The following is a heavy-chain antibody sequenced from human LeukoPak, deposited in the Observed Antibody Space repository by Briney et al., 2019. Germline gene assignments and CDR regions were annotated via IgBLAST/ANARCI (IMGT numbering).Heavy chain of an antibody. D-gene: IGHD3-10*01. CDR1: GGSFSGYY. J-gene: IGHJ5*02. Sequence: SETLSLTCAVYGGSFSGYYWSWIRQPPGKGLEWIGEINHSGSTNYNPSLKSRVTISVDTSKNQSSLKLSSVTAADTAVYYCARGRSPSMVRGVITFWFDPWGQGTLVTVSS. CDR3: ARGRSPSMVRGVITFWFDP. CDR2: INHSGST. V-gene: IGHV4-34*01.